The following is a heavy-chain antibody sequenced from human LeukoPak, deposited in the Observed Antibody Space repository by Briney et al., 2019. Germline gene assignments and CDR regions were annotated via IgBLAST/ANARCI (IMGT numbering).Heavy chain of an antibody. D-gene: IGHD3-22*01. J-gene: IGHJ3*02. Sequence: PGGSLRLSCAASGFTFSSYGMHWVRQAPGKGLEWVAVISYDGSNKYYADSVKGRFTISRDNSKNTLYLQMNSLRDEDTAVYYCYYYYDSSGYYHVAFDIWGQGTMVTVSS. CDR1: GFTFSSYG. CDR3: YYYYDSSGYYHVAFDI. CDR2: ISYDGSNK. V-gene: IGHV3-30*03.